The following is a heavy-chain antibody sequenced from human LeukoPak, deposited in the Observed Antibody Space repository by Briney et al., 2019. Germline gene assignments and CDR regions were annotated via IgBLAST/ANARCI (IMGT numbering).Heavy chain of an antibody. D-gene: IGHD1-26*01. J-gene: IGHJ5*02. CDR2: VNESGGT. Sequence: SETLSLTCTVHIDSFSNYHWNWIRQTPAKGLEWIGQVNESGGTNISPSLRSRVILSVDTSKNQFSLKLISVTVADTAIYYCARGQGATVPQVGKNWFDPRGQATRVTDSS. V-gene: IGHV4-34*01. CDR3: ARGQGATVPQVGKNWFDP. CDR1: IDSFSNYH.